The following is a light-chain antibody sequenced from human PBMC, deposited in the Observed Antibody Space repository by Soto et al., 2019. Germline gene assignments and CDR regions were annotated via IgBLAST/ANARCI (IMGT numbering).Light chain of an antibody. Sequence: TPPPDSPPASLGERATTNCKSSQRLLYSSNNKHYLAWYQQKPGQPPQLIIYWASTRESGVPERFSGSGSGTDFTLTISSLEAEDVAFYWCQQYFDVPFTFGGGTKVDIK. J-gene: IGKJ4*01. CDR2: WAS. CDR3: QQYFDVPFT. CDR1: QRLLYSSNNKHY. V-gene: IGKV4-1*01.